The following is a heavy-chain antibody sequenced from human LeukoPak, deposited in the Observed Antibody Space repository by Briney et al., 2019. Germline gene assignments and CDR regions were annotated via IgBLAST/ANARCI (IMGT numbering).Heavy chain of an antibody. D-gene: IGHD4-17*01. CDR2: IYPGDSYT. V-gene: IGHV5-51*01. Sequence: GESLKISCKGSGYSFTSYWLGWVRQMPGKGLEWMGIIYPGDSYTRYSPSFQGQVTISADKSISTAYLQWSNLKASDTAMYYCARHHDYGDSNWFDPWGQGTLVTVSS. CDR3: ARHHDYGDSNWFDP. CDR1: GYSFTSYW. J-gene: IGHJ5*02.